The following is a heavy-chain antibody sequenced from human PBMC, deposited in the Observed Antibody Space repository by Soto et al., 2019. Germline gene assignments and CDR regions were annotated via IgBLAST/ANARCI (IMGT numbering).Heavy chain of an antibody. Sequence: PGESLKISCQGSGYSFTNDWIGWVRQMPGKGLEWMGMIHAGDSDARYSPSFQGHITISADKSIGTAYLQWRSLTAADTGIYYCARQPFDSRSLVPHAFDIWGQGTMVTVSS. D-gene: IGHD6-13*01. J-gene: IGHJ3*02. V-gene: IGHV5-51*01. CDR3: ARQPFDSRSLVPHAFDI. CDR2: IHAGDSDA. CDR1: GYSFTNDW.